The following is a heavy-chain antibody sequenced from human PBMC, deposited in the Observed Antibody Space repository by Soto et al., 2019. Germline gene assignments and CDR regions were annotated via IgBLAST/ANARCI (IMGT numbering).Heavy chain of an antibody. CDR3: ARDRGHLH. CDR1: GYTFGNYG. V-gene: IGHV1-18*01. J-gene: IGHJ4*02. CDR2: ISAYDGNT. Sequence: QVQLVQSGAEVKKPGASVKVSCKASGYTFGNYGIAWVRQAPGQGLEWMGWISAYDGNTIYAQKLQDRVTMTTDTSATTAFLDLRSLISDDPAVYCCARDRGHLHWGQGTRVTVSS. D-gene: IGHD5-12*01.